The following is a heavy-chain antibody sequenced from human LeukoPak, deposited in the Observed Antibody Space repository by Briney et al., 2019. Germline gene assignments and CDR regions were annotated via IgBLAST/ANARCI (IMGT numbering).Heavy chain of an antibody. V-gene: IGHV1-69*13. CDR2: IIPIFGTA. D-gene: IGHD5-12*01. CDR3: ARDSIGYDSRLVYYYYYMDV. J-gene: IGHJ6*03. CDR1: GGTFSSYA. Sequence: ASVKVSCKASGGTFSSYAISWVRQAPGQGFEWMGGIIPIFGTANYAQKFQGRVTITADESTSTAYMELSSLRSEDTAVYYCARDSIGYDSRLVYYYYYMDVWGKGTTVTVSS.